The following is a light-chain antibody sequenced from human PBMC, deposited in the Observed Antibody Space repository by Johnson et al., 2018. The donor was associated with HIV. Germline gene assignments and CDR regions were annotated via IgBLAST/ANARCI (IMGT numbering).Light chain of an antibody. CDR2: DNN. Sequence: QPVLTQPPSVSAAPGQTVTISCSGSSSNVGSSFVSWYRQVPVTAPKLLIYDNNKRPSGIADRFSGSKSGTSATLGITGLQTGDEADYYCGKWDYGLGGYVFGSGTKVTVL. CDR1: SSNVGSSF. CDR3: GKWDYGLGGYV. V-gene: IGLV1-51*01. J-gene: IGLJ1*01.